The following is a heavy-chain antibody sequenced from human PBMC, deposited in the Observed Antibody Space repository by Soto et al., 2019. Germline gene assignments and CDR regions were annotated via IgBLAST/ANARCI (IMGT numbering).Heavy chain of an antibody. Sequence: QLQLQESGPGLVKPSETLSLTCTVSGGSISSSSYYWGWIRQPPGKGLEWIGSIYYSGSTYYNPSLKSRVTIAVDTSKNQFSLKLSSVTAADTAVYYCARPGPTDYGDDPSNWFDPWGQGTLVTVSS. CDR1: GGSISSSSYY. D-gene: IGHD4-17*01. CDR2: IYYSGST. V-gene: IGHV4-39*01. CDR3: ARPGPTDYGDDPSNWFDP. J-gene: IGHJ5*02.